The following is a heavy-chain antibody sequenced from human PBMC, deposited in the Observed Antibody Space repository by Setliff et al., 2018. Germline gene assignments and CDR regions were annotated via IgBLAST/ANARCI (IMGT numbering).Heavy chain of an antibody. CDR1: GGSLSSGPYY. Sequence: SETLSLTCTVSGGSLSSGPYYWTWVRQPAGKGLEWIGHIYSSGTTNYSPSLGSRVTISSDTSKNQFSLQLSSVTATDTAVYYCARGKIFYVGDSHYFDIWGQGTQVTVSS. D-gene: IGHD4-17*01. V-gene: IGHV4-61*09. CDR2: IYSSGTT. CDR3: ARGKIFYVGDSHYFDI. J-gene: IGHJ4*02.